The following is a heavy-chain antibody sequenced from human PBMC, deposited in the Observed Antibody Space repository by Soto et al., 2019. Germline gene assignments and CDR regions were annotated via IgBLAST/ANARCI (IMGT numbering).Heavy chain of an antibody. CDR3: AAAQVGATAFDI. Sequence: QVQLVQSGPEVRKPGTSVKVSCKASGFTFTSSAVQWVRQARGQRLEWIGWIVVGTGNTNYAQKFQERVTITRDMSTSTAYMELSSLRSEDTAVYYCAAAQVGATAFDIWGQGTMVTVSS. CDR1: GFTFTSSA. J-gene: IGHJ3*02. V-gene: IGHV1-58*01. D-gene: IGHD1-26*01. CDR2: IVVGTGNT.